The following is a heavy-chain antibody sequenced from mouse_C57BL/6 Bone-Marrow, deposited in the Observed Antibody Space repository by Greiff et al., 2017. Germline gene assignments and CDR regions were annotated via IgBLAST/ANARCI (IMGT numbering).Heavy chain of an antibody. V-gene: IGHV1-64*01. Sequence: QVQLKQPGAELVKPGASVKLSCKASGYTFTSYWMHWVKQRPGQGLEWIGMIHPNSGSTNYNEKFKSKATLTVDKSSSTAYMQLSSLTSEDSAVYYCSIIAAVVDDWGQGTTLTVSS. CDR3: SIIAAVVDD. CDR2: IHPNSGST. J-gene: IGHJ2*01. D-gene: IGHD1-3*01. CDR1: GYTFTSYW.